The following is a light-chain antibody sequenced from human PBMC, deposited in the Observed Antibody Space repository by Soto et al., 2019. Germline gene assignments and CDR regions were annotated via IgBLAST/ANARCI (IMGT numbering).Light chain of an antibody. CDR3: QQYGRPSPDFT. V-gene: IGKV3-20*01. CDR2: GAS. J-gene: IGKJ3*01. CDR1: QSVSSSY. Sequence: EIVLTQSPGTLSLSPGERATLSCRASQSVSSSYLAWYQQKPGQAPRLLIYGASSRATGIPDRFSGSGSGTDFTLTISRLEPEDFSVYYCQQYGRPSPDFTFGPGTKVDIK.